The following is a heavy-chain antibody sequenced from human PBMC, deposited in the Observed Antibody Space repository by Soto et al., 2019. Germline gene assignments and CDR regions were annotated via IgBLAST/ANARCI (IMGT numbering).Heavy chain of an antibody. CDR1: GYTFTSYG. Sequence: VASVKVSCKASGYTFTSYGISWVRQAPGQGLEWMGWISAYNGNTNYAQKLQGRVTMTTDTSTSTAYMELRSLRSDDTAMYYCARDMGGYCSSTSCYESWFDPWG. V-gene: IGHV1-18*01. CDR3: ARDMGGYCSSTSCYESWFDP. J-gene: IGHJ5*02. CDR2: ISAYNGNT. D-gene: IGHD2-2*01.